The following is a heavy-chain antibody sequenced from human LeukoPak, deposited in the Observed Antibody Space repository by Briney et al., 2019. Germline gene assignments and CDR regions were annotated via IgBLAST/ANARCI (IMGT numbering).Heavy chain of an antibody. V-gene: IGHV5-51*01. J-gene: IGHJ5*02. Sequence: GESLKISCKGSGYSFTSYWIGWVRQMPGKGPEWMGIIYPGDSDTRYSPSFQGQVTISADKSISTAYLQWSSLKASDTAMYYCARRRQNYYDSRDRGFDPWGQGTLVTVSS. D-gene: IGHD3-22*01. CDR2: IYPGDSDT. CDR1: GYSFTSYW. CDR3: ARRRQNYYDSRDRGFDP.